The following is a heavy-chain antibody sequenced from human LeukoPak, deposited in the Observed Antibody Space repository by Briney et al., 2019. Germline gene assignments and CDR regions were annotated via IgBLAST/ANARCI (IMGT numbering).Heavy chain of an antibody. J-gene: IGHJ5*02. D-gene: IGHD6-13*01. Sequence: PSETLSLTCTVSGGSISSYYWSWIRQPAGKGLGWIGRIYTSGSTNYNPSLKSRVTMSVDTSKNQFSLKLSSVTAADTAVYYCARDLRLGVYYNWFDPWGQGTLVTVSS. CDR2: IYTSGST. CDR1: GGSISSYY. V-gene: IGHV4-4*07. CDR3: ARDLRLGVYYNWFDP.